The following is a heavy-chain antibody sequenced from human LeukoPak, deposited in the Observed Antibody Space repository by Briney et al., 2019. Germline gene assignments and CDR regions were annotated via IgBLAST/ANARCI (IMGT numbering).Heavy chain of an antibody. CDR3: AKAGSSWYCFDY. J-gene: IGHJ4*02. Sequence: ETGGSLRLSCAASGFTFDDYAMHWVRQAPGKGLEWVSGISWNSGSIGYADSVKGRFTISRDNAKNSLYLQMNSLRAEDMALYYCAKAGSSWYCFDYWGQGTLVTVSS. V-gene: IGHV3-9*03. D-gene: IGHD6-13*01. CDR1: GFTFDDYA. CDR2: ISWNSGSI.